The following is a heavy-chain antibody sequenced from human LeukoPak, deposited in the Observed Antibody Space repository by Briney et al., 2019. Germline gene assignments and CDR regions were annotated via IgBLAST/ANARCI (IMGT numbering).Heavy chain of an antibody. CDR2: IRSKANSYAT. CDR1: TFTFSGSA. V-gene: IGHV3-73*01. J-gene: IGHJ6*03. Sequence: GGSLRLSCAASTFTFSGSAIHWVRQASGKGLEWVGRIRSKANSYATAYAASVKGRFTISRDDSKNTAYLQMNSLKTEDTAVYYCTRLKYYYYYMDVWGKGPRSPSP. CDR3: TRLKYYYYYMDV.